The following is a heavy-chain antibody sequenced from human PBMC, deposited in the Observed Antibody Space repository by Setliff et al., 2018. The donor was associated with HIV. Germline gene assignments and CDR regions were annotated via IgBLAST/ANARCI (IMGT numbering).Heavy chain of an antibody. J-gene: IGHJ6*02. CDR1: GYSITSVYY. Sequence: KTSETLSLTCAVSGYSITSVYYWGWIRQPPGKGLEWIGSIYHNGSTYYNPSLKSRVSILVDISKNQFSLKLSSVTAADTAVYYCARLHIRFRSQDWAAVDVWGQGTTVTVSS. D-gene: IGHD3-3*01. CDR3: ARLHIRFRSQDWAAVDV. CDR2: IYHNGST. V-gene: IGHV4-38-2*01.